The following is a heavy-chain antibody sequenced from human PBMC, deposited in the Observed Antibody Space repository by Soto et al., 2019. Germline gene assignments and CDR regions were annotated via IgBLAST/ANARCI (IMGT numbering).Heavy chain of an antibody. V-gene: IGHV4-59*08. CDR3: ARHIGHWGFEF. CDR1: GGSISGYY. D-gene: IGHD7-27*01. CDR2: THSNGNL. J-gene: IGHJ4*02. Sequence: SETLSLTCTVSGGSISGYYWSWIRQPPGKGLEWIGNTHSNGNLKYNPSLLSRVSISVDLSQNQVSLRVSSMTAADTAIYFCARHIGHWGFEFWGQGTRVPVSS.